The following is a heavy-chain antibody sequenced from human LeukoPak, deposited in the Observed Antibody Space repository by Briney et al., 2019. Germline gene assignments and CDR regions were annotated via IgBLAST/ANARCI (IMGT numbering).Heavy chain of an antibody. CDR2: ISSSRGTI. CDR3: ARDMTFCSGGSCYSLGFDI. Sequence: GGSLRLSCAASGFTFSSSAMNWVRQAPGKGLEWFSYISSSRGTIYYADSVKGRFTISRDNAKNSLYLQMNSLRDEDTAVYYCARDMTFCSGGSCYSLGFDIWGQGTMVTVSS. CDR1: GFTFSSSA. J-gene: IGHJ3*02. D-gene: IGHD2-15*01. V-gene: IGHV3-48*02.